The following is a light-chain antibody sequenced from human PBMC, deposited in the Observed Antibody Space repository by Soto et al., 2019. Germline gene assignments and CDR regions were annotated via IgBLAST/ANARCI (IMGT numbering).Light chain of an antibody. V-gene: IGKV3-15*01. CDR2: GAF. CDR3: QQYDKWPYT. Sequence: EIVLTQPPATLSVSPGERATLSCRTSQSVGSNLAWYQQKPGQAPRLLIYGAFIRAPGFPVTFRGTGSGSEFTLTISSLQSEDGALYYCQQYDKWPYTFGQGTNLKIK. J-gene: IGKJ2*01. CDR1: QSVGSN.